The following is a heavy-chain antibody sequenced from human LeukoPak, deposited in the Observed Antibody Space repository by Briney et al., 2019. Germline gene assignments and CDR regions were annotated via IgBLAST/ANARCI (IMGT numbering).Heavy chain of an antibody. CDR2: IYQSGST. J-gene: IGHJ4*02. CDR3: ARNSSWYFDY. D-gene: IGHD6-13*01. Sequence: PSETLSLTCAVSDYSISSDYYWGWIRQPPGKGLEWIGSIYQSGSTHYNPSLKSRVTISVDTSKNHFSLKLNSVTAADTAVYYCARNSSWYFDYWGQGTLVTVSS. V-gene: IGHV4-38-2*01. CDR1: DYSISSDYY.